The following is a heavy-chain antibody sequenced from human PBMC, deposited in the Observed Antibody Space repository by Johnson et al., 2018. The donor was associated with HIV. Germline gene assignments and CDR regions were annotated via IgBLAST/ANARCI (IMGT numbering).Heavy chain of an antibody. CDR3: AKDRVEVGYGDYGASDM. Sequence: VQLVESGGGVVQPGRSLRLSCAVSGFTFSSYDMHWVRQATGKGLEWVSAIGTAGDTYYPGSVQGRFTISRDNSKNPVSLQMSSLRADDTAVYYCAKDRVEVGYGDYGASDMWGRGTMVIVSS. CDR1: GFTFSSYD. V-gene: IGHV3-13*01. J-gene: IGHJ3*02. D-gene: IGHD4-17*01. CDR2: IGTAGDT.